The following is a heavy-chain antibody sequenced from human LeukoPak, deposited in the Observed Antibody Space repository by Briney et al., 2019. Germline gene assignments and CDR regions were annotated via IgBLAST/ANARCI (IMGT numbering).Heavy chain of an antibody. Sequence: SETLSLTCIVSGGSLNSPNYYCGWIRQPPGKGLEWIGTIYYTGTTYYNPSLKSRLTISVDTSKNQFSLKLTSVTAADTAVYYCARLTYIAAAANFDYWGQGTLVTVSS. D-gene: IGHD6-13*01. CDR3: ARLTYIAAAANFDY. J-gene: IGHJ4*02. CDR1: GGSLNSPNYY. V-gene: IGHV4-39*01. CDR2: IYYTGTT.